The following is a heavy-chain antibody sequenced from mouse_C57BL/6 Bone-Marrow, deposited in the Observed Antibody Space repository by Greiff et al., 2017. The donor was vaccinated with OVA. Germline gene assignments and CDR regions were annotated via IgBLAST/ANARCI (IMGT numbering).Heavy chain of an antibody. J-gene: IGHJ2*01. Sequence: VQLQQPGAELVRPGSSVKLSCKASGYTFTSYWMHWVKQRPIQGLEWIGNIDPSDSETHYNQKFKDKATLTVDKSSSTAYMQLSSLTSEDSAVYYCARLITTGPFDYWGQGTTLTVSS. CDR1: GYTFTSYW. V-gene: IGHV1-52*01. CDR3: ARLITTGPFDY. D-gene: IGHD1-1*01. CDR2: IDPSDSET.